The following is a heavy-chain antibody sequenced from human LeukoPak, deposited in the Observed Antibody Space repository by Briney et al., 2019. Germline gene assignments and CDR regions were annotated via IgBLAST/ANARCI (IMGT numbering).Heavy chain of an antibody. Sequence: VASVEVSCKASGYTFTNYDINWVRQATGQGLEWMGWMNPNSGNTGYAQKFQGRVTITRNTSISTAYMELSSLRSDDTAVYYCARAPSWGGLSSGSYYFDYWGQGTLVTVSS. CDR2: MNPNSGNT. CDR1: GYTFTNYD. V-gene: IGHV1-8*03. J-gene: IGHJ4*02. CDR3: ARAPSWGGLSSGSYYFDY. D-gene: IGHD6-19*01.